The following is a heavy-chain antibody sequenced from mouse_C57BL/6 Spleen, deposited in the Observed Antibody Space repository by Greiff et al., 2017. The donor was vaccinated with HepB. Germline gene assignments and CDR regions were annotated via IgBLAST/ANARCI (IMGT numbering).Heavy chain of an antibody. Sequence: EVKLQESGPGLVKPSQSLSLTCSVTGYSITSGYYWNWIRQFPGNKLEWMGYISYDGSNNYNPSLKNRISITRDTSKNQFFLKLNSVTTEDTATYYCARADYGLTYWYFDVWGTGTTVTVSS. CDR2: ISYDGSN. V-gene: IGHV3-6*01. CDR1: GYSITSGYY. J-gene: IGHJ1*03. CDR3: ARADYGLTYWYFDV. D-gene: IGHD2-4*01.